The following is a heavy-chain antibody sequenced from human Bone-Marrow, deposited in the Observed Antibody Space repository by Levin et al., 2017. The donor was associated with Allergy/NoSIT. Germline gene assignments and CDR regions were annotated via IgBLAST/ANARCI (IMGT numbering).Heavy chain of an antibody. CDR1: GYTFTDYY. Sequence: PGESLKISCKAAGYTFTDYYMHWVRQAPGQGLEWMGWVNCNSGDTHYAQKFQGRVTMTRDTSITTAYIDLSSLRSDDTALYYCARNDYGDYVQNFDYWGQGTLVTVSS. CDR2: VNCNSGDT. D-gene: IGHD4-17*01. V-gene: IGHV1-2*02. J-gene: IGHJ4*02. CDR3: ARNDYGDYVQNFDY.